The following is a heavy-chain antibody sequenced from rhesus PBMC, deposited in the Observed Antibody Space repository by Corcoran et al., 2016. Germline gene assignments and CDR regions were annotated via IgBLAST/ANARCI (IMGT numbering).Heavy chain of an antibody. CDR1: GGSISRGYYY. Sequence: QVQLQESGPGLVKPSETLSLTCAVSGGSISRGYYYWNWIRPPPGTGLEGIGNVNRNSASTYYNPSLKSRVTISKDTSKNQFLLKLNSVTAADTAIYYCARDLGYDSGWNNWGQGVLVTVSS. CDR2: VNRNSAST. V-gene: IGHV4S17*01. D-gene: IGHD6-31*01. J-gene: IGHJ4*01. CDR3: ARDLGYDSGWNN.